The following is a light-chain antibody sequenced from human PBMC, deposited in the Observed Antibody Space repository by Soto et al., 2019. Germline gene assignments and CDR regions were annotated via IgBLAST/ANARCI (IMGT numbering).Light chain of an antibody. V-gene: IGKV1-27*01. CDR3: QKYNSAPRAWT. CDR1: QGISNY. J-gene: IGKJ1*01. Sequence: DLQMTQSPSSLSASVGDRVTITCRASQGISNYLAWYQQKPGKVPKLLIYAASTLQSGVPSRFSGGGSGTDFTLTISSPQPEDVATYYCQKYNSAPRAWTFGQGTKVEIK. CDR2: AAS.